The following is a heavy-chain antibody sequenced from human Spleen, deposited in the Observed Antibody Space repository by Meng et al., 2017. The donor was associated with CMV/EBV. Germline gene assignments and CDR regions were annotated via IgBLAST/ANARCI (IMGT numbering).Heavy chain of an antibody. CDR1: GGSFSGYY. D-gene: IGHD3-22*01. J-gene: IGHJ4*02. CDR3: ARGRHDYYDSSGYYLDY. CDR2: INHSGST. Sequence: SETLSLTCAVYGGSFSGYYWTWIRQPPGKGLEWMGEINHSGSTSYNPSLKSRVTISVDTSKNQFSLKLSSVTAADTAVYYCARGRHDYYDSSGYYLDYWGQGTLVTVSS. V-gene: IGHV4-34*01.